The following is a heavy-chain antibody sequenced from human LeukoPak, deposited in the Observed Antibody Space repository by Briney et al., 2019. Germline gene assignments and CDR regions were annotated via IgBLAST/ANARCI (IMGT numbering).Heavy chain of an antibody. CDR1: GFTFSSYA. CDR3: ASQDSSGWYLGYYYYYGMDV. CDR2: ISGSGGST. J-gene: IGHJ6*02. D-gene: IGHD6-19*01. Sequence: PGGSLRLSCAASGFTFSSYAMSWVRQAPGKGLEWVSAISGSGGSTYYADSVKGRFTISRDNSKNTLYLQMNSLRAEDTAVYYCASQDSSGWYLGYYYYYGMDVWGQGTTVTVSS. V-gene: IGHV3-23*01.